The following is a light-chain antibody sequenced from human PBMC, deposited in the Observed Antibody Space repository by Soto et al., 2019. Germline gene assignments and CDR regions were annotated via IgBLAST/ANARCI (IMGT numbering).Light chain of an antibody. Sequence: AIPMTQSPSSLSASVGDRVTITCRASQGIRNDLGWYQQKPGKAPKLLIYAASSLQSGVPSRFSGSGSGTDFTLTISSLQPEDFATYYCLQDYNYPWTFGQETKVEIK. V-gene: IGKV1-6*01. CDR3: LQDYNYPWT. J-gene: IGKJ1*01. CDR2: AAS. CDR1: QGIRND.